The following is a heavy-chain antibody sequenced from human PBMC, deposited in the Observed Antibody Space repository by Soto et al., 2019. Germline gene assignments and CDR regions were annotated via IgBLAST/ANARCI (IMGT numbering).Heavy chain of an antibody. Sequence: QVQLVESGGGVVQPGRSLRLSCAASGFTFSRYGMHWVRQAPGKGLEWVAVISSDGRNKYHADSVKGRFTISRDNSKNTLYLQMNSLRADDTAAYYCAKDQDTGAAGYYFDYWGQGTLVTVSS. J-gene: IGHJ4*02. CDR2: ISSDGRNK. CDR1: GFTFSRYG. CDR3: AKDQDTGAAGYYFDY. D-gene: IGHD1-1*01. V-gene: IGHV3-30*18.